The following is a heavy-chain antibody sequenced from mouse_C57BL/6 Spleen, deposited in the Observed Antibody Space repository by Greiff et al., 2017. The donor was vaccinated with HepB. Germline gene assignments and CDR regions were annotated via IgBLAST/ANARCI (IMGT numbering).Heavy chain of an antibody. Sequence: QVQLQQPGAELVKPGASVKMSCKASGYTFTSYWITWVKQRPGQGLEWIGDIYPGSGSTNYNEKFKSKATLTVDTSSSTAYMQLSSLTSEDSAVYCCARYDRYDSSYVEAMDYWGQGTSVTVSS. J-gene: IGHJ4*01. CDR2: IYPGSGST. V-gene: IGHV1-55*01. D-gene: IGHD1-1*01. CDR1: GYTFTSYW. CDR3: ARYDRYDSSYVEAMDY.